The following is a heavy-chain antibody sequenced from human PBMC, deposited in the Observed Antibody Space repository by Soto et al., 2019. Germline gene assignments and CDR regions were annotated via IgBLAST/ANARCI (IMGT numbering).Heavy chain of an antibody. CDR2: ISYEGSYK. D-gene: IGHD2-2*01. CDR1: GFTFSSYA. V-gene: IGHV3-30*18. Sequence: QEQLVESGGGVVQPGMSLRLSCAASGFTFSSYAMHWVRQAPGKGLEWVAVISYEGSYKYYADSVKGRFTISRDNSKNTLFLQMTSLRGVDTAVYYWAKDLRGFWMSSSCTDFYYGMDVWGQGTRVTVSS. CDR3: AKDLRGFWMSSSCTDFYYGMDV. J-gene: IGHJ6*01.